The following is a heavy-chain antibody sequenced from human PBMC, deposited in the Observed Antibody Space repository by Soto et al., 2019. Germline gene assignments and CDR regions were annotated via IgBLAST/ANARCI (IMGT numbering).Heavy chain of an antibody. CDR2: IYYSGST. D-gene: IGHD3-10*01. V-gene: IGHV4-30-4*01. Sequence: SETLSLTCTVSGGSISSGDYYWSWIRQPPGKGLEWIGYIYYSGSTYYNPSLKSRVTISVDTSKNQFSLRLSSVTAADTAVYYCASNYGSGSYLAFDIWGQGTMVTVSS. CDR3: ASNYGSGSYLAFDI. J-gene: IGHJ3*02. CDR1: GGSISSGDYY.